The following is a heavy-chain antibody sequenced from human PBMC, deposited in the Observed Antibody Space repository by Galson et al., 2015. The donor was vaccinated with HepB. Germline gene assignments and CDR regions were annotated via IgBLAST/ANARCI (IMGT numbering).Heavy chain of an antibody. V-gene: IGHV1-18*01. Sequence: SVKVSCKASGYTFTSYGISWVRQAPGQGLEWMGWISAYNGNTNYAQKLQGRVTMTTDTSTSTAYMELRSLRSDDTAVYYCARNGMVRGVIMDNWFDPWGQGTLVTVSS. J-gene: IGHJ5*02. CDR1: GYTFTSYG. D-gene: IGHD3-10*01. CDR3: ARNGMVRGVIMDNWFDP. CDR2: ISAYNGNT.